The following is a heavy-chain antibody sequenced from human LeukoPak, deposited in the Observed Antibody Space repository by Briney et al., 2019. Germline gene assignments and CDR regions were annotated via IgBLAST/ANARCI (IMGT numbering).Heavy chain of an antibody. V-gene: IGHV1-24*01. CDR2: FDPEDGET. Sequence: ASVKVSCKVSGYTLTELSMHWVRQAPGKGLEWMGGFDPEDGETIYAQKFQGRVTMTEDTSTDTAYMELSSLRSEDTAVYYCATLITIFGVVKSWFDPWGQGTLVTVSS. CDR1: GYTLTELS. D-gene: IGHD3-3*01. CDR3: ATLITIFGVVKSWFDP. J-gene: IGHJ5*02.